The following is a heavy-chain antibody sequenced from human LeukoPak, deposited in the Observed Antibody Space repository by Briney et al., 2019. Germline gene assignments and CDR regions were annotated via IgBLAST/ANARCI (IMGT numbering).Heavy chain of an antibody. Sequence: GGSLRLSCAASGFTFSSYAMSWVRQAPGKGLEWVSVIYSGGSTYYADSVKGRFTISRDNSKNTLYLQMNSLRAEDTAVYYCARARGYSYGYLEYYFDYWGQGTLVTVSS. CDR3: ARARGYSYGYLEYYFDY. J-gene: IGHJ4*02. CDR1: GFTFSSYA. D-gene: IGHD5-18*01. V-gene: IGHV3-53*01. CDR2: IYSGGST.